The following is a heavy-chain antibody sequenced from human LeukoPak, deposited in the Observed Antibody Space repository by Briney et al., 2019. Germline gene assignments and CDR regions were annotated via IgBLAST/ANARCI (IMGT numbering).Heavy chain of an antibody. CDR1: GYTFTSYY. V-gene: IGHV1-46*01. J-gene: IGHJ4*02. D-gene: IGHD3-22*01. Sequence: ASVKVSCKASGYTFTSYYMHWVRQAPGQGLEWMGIINPSGGSTSYAQKFQGRVTMTRDTSTSTVYKELSSLRSEDTAVYYCARGGRNSLYYDSSGLPGIDYWGQGTLVTVSS. CDR3: ARGGRNSLYYDSSGLPGIDY. CDR2: INPSGGST.